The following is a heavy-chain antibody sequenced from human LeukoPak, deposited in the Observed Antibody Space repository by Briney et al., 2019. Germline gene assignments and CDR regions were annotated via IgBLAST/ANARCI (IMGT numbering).Heavy chain of an antibody. J-gene: IGHJ6*02. D-gene: IGHD3-22*01. CDR1: GYTFTSYG. CDR3: ARDTDSSGYYPVYYYYYGMDV. CDR2: ISAYNGNT. Sequence: ASVKVSCKASGYTFTSYGISWVRQAPGQGLEWMGWISAYNGNTNYAQKLQGRVTMTTDTSTSTAYMELRSLRSDDTAVYYCARDTDSSGYYPVYYYYYGMDVWGQGTTVTVSS. V-gene: IGHV1-18*01.